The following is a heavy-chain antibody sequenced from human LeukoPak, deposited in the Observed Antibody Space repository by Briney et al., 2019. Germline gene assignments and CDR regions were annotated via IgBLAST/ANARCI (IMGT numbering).Heavy chain of an antibody. V-gene: IGHV4-4*02. CDR2: IHHTGTT. Sequence: SETLSLTCAVSGGSISSSHWWSWVRHPPGKGLEWIGEIHHTGTTHYNPSLRSRGSISLDKAKNQFTLNLNSVTAADTAVYFCASSAYYSLDHWGQGILVTVSS. CDR3: ASSAYYSLDH. CDR1: GGSISSSHW. J-gene: IGHJ4*02. D-gene: IGHD6-25*01.